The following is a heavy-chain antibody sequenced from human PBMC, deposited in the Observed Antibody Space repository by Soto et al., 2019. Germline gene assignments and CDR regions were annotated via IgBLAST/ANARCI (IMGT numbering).Heavy chain of an antibody. CDR1: GGSISSSSYY. D-gene: IGHD3-9*01. CDR2: IYYSGST. J-gene: IGHJ5*02. V-gene: IGHV4-39*07. Sequence: PSETLSLTCTVSGGSISSSSYYWGWILHPPGKGLEWIGSIYYSGSTYYNPSLKSRVTISVDTSKNQFSLKLSSVTAADTAVYYCARDSEYYDILTDTRGWFDPWGQGTLVTVSS. CDR3: ARDSEYYDILTDTRGWFDP.